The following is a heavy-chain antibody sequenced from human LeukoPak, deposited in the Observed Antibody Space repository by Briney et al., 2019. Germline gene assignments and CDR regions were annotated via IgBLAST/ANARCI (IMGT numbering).Heavy chain of an antibody. Sequence: GGSLRLSCAASGFTFSSYAMSWVRQAPGKGLEWVSAISGSGGSTYYADSVKGRFTISRDNSKNTLYLQMNSLRAEDTAVYYCARPITMIVVVITEGDAFDIWGQGTMVTVSS. D-gene: IGHD3-22*01. J-gene: IGHJ3*02. V-gene: IGHV3-23*01. CDR1: GFTFSSYA. CDR2: ISGSGGST. CDR3: ARPITMIVVVITEGDAFDI.